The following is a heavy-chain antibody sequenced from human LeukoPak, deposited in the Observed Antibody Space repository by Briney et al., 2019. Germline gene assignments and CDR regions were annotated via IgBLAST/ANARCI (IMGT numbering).Heavy chain of an antibody. Sequence: SVKVSCKASGGTFSIYAISWVRQAPGQGLEWMGRIIPIFGIANYAQKFQGRVTITADKSTSTAYMELSSLRSEDTAVYYCARDTDSSGFDYWGQGTLVTVSS. CDR2: IIPIFGIA. V-gene: IGHV1-69*04. D-gene: IGHD3-22*01. J-gene: IGHJ4*02. CDR3: ARDTDSSGFDY. CDR1: GGTFSIYA.